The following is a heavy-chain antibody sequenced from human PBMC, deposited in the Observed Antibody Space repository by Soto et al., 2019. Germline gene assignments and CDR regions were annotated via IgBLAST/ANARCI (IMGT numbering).Heavy chain of an antibody. J-gene: IGHJ5*02. V-gene: IGHV3-33*01. D-gene: IGHD4-17*01. CDR1: GFTFSSYG. CDR2: IWYDGSKK. CDR3: ARASHDGDYANWFAP. Sequence: QVQLVESGGGVVQPGRSLRLSCAASGFTFSSYGMHWVRQAPGQGPEWVAFIWYDGSKKFYADFAKGRFSISRDNSKNTMYLQMNSLRVEDTAVYKCARASHDGDYANWFAPWGQGTLVTVSS.